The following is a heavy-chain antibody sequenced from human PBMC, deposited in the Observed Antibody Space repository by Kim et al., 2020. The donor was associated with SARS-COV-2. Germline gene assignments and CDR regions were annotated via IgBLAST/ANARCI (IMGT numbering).Heavy chain of an antibody. V-gene: IGHV1-69*13. CDR3: ARATVRIAAAGVYYYYYGMDV. J-gene: IGHJ6*02. CDR2: IIPIFGTA. D-gene: IGHD6-13*01. CDR1: GGTFSSYA. Sequence: SVKVSCKASGGTFSSYAISWVRQAPGQGLEWMGGIIPIFGTANYAQKFQGRVTITADESTSTAYMELSSLRSEDTAVYYCARATVRIAAAGVYYYYYGMDVWGQGTTVTVSS.